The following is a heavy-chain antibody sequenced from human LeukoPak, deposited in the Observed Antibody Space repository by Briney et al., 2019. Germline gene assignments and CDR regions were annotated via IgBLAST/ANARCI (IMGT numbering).Heavy chain of an antibody. CDR2: INPNSGGT. Sequence: GASVKVSCKASGYTFTSYGISWVRQAPGQGLEWMGWINPNSGGTNYAQKFQGRVTMTRDTSISTAYMELSRLRSDDTAVYYCARADNPYYDFWSGYHKQNHAEYFQHWGQGTLVTVSS. J-gene: IGHJ1*01. V-gene: IGHV1-2*02. D-gene: IGHD3-3*01. CDR3: ARADNPYYDFWSGYHKQNHAEYFQH. CDR1: GYTFTSYG.